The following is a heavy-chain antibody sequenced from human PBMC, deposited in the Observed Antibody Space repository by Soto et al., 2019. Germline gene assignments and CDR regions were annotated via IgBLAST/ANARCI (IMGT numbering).Heavy chain of an antibody. V-gene: IGHV4-59*01. CDR2: IYYSGST. Sequence: SETLSLTCTVSGGSISSYYWSWIRQPPGKGLEWIGYIYYSGSTNYNPSLKSRVTISVDTSKNQFSLKVSSVTAADTAVYYCAREKAIKGEPSEYWGHGILVTVSS. J-gene: IGHJ4*01. D-gene: IGHD5-12*01. CDR1: GGSISSYY. CDR3: AREKAIKGEPSEY.